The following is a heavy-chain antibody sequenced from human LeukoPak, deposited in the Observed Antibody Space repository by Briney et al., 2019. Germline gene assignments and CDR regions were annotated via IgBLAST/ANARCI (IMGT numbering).Heavy chain of an antibody. D-gene: IGHD3-22*01. J-gene: IGHJ1*01. CDR3: ARDYCDSSGYYYGYFQH. CDR1: GFTVSSNY. V-gene: IGHV3-53*01. CDR2: IYSGGTT. Sequence: GGSLRLSCAASGFTVSSNYMSWVRQAPGKGLEWVSVIYSGGTTYYADSVKGRFTISRDNSKNTMYLQMNSLRAEDTAVYYCARDYCDSSGYYYGYFQHWGQGTLVTVSS.